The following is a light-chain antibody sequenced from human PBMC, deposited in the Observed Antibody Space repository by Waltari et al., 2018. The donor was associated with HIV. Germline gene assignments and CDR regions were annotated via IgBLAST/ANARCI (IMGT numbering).Light chain of an antibody. CDR1: QSVSSY. V-gene: IGKV3-11*01. CDR2: DAS. CDR3: QQRSNWPLYT. J-gene: IGKJ2*01. Sequence: EIVLTQSPATLSLSPGERATLSCRASQSVSSYLAWYQQKPGQAPRLLIYDASNRATGIPARFRGSGSGTDFTLTISSLEPEDFAFYYCQQRSNWPLYTFGQWTKLEIK.